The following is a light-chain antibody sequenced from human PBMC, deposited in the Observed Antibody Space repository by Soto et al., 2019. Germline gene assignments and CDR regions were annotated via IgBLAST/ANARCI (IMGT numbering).Light chain of an antibody. CDR2: EVS. CDR1: SSDVGGYSY. Sequence: QSLLTQPASVSGSPGQSITISCTGTSSDVGGYSYVSWYQQHPGKAPKLMIYEVSNRPSGVSNRFSGSKSGNTASLTISGLQPEDEADYYCSSYTSSSTLVFGGGTKVTLL. J-gene: IGLJ2*01. CDR3: SSYTSSSTLV. V-gene: IGLV2-14*01.